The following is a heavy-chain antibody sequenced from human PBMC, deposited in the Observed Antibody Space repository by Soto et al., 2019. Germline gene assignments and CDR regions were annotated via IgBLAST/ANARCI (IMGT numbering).Heavy chain of an antibody. CDR2: ICSSSSYI. D-gene: IGHD6-19*01. J-gene: IGHJ2*01. V-gene: IGHV3-21*01. Sequence: EVQLVESGGGLVKPGGSLRLSCAASGFTFSSYSMNWVRQAPGKGLEWVSAICSSSSYIYYADSVKGRFTISRDNAKNSLYLQMNSLRGEDTAVYYCERLVSVWSPYWYFDLWGSGIMVTVSS. CDR3: ERLVSVWSPYWYFDL. CDR1: GFTFSSYS.